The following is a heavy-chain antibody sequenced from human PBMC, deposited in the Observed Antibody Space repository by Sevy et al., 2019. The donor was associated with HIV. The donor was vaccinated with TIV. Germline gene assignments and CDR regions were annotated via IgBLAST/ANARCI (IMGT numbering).Heavy chain of an antibody. D-gene: IGHD3-22*01. V-gene: IGHV4-39*01. CDR2: IYYSRST. Sequence: SETLSLTCTVSGGSISSSSYYWGWIRQPPGKGLEWIGTIYYSRSTYYNPSLKSRVTISVDTSKNQFSLKLSSVTAADTAVYYCARPALYYDSSGYLFWGQGTLVTVSS. CDR1: GGSISSSSYY. J-gene: IGHJ4*02. CDR3: ARPALYYDSSGYLF.